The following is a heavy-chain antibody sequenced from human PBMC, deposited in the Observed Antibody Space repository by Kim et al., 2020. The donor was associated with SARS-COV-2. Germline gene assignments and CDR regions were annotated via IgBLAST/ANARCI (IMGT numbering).Heavy chain of an antibody. J-gene: IGHJ4*02. Sequence: ETYYVDSVKDRFTISSDNADNSLYLQMRSLRAEDTAVYYCVRDYRSSSDYWGQGTLVTVSS. D-gene: IGHD6-6*01. CDR3: VRDYRSSSDY. CDR2: ET. V-gene: IGHV3-7*01.